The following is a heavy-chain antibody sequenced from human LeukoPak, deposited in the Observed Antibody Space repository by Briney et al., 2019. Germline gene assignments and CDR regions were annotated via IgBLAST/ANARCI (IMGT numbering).Heavy chain of an antibody. CDR3: ARSLVGATADFDY. J-gene: IGHJ4*02. V-gene: IGHV4-39*01. D-gene: IGHD1-26*01. CDR2: IYYSGST. Sequence: SQTLSLTCTVSGGSISSGGYYWGWIRQPPGKGLEWIGSIYYSGSTYYNPSLKSRVTISVDTSKNQFSLKLSSVTAADTAVYYCARSLVGATADFDYWGQGTLVTVSS. CDR1: GGSISSGGYY.